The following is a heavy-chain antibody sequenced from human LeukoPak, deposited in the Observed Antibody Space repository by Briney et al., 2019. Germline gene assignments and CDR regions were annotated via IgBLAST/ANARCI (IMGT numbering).Heavy chain of an antibody. J-gene: IGHJ4*02. CDR2: ISGSGGST. V-gene: IGHV3-23*01. Sequence: SGGSLRLSCAASGFTFSNYAMSWVRQAPGKGLEWVSAISGSGGSTYYADSVKGRFTISRDNSKNTLYLQMNSLRAEDTAVYYCAKGTGLLRRGYFDYWGQGTLVTVSS. D-gene: IGHD3-22*01. CDR3: AKGTGLLRRGYFDY. CDR1: GFTFSNYA.